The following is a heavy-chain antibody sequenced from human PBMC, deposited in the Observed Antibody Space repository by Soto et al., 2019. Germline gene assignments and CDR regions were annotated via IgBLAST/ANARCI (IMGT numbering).Heavy chain of an antibody. J-gene: IGHJ4*02. D-gene: IGHD6-13*01. CDR2: ISWNSGSI. V-gene: IGHV3-9*01. Sequence: SGGSLRLSCVASGFTFDDFAIHWVRQAPGKGLEWVSGISWNSGSIGYADSVKGRFTISRDNTKKSLYLQMNSLRAEDTALYYCAVIEAVAYWGQGTLVTVS. CDR3: AVIEAVAY. CDR1: GFTFDDFA.